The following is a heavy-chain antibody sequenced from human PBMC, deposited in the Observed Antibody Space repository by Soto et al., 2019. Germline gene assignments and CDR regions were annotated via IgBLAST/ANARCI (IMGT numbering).Heavy chain of an antibody. CDR3: ARSHYVSGREDY. V-gene: IGHV2-5*02. J-gene: IGHJ4*02. Sequence: QITLKESGPTLVKPTQTLTLTCTFSGFSLSTSGVGVGWIRQPPGKALEWLALIYWDDDKRYSPSLKSRLTITKDTSKTPVVLTLTNMDPVDTSTYYCARSHYVSGREDYWGQGTLVTVSS. D-gene: IGHD3-10*01. CDR1: GFSLSTSGVG. CDR2: IYWDDDK.